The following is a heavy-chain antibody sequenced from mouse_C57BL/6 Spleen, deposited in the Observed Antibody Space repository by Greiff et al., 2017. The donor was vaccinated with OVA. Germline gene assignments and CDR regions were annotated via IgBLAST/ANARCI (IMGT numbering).Heavy chain of an antibody. CDR1: GYTFTSYW. CDR2: IYPGNSDT. V-gene: IGHV1-5*01. J-gene: IGHJ4*01. CDR3: TRWLDYDYDPYAMDY. Sequence: EVQLQQSGTVLARPGASVKMSCKTSGYTFTSYWMHWVKQRPGQGLEWIGAIYPGNSDTSYNQKFKGKAKLTAVTSASTAYMELSSLTNEDSAVYYCTRWLDYDYDPYAMDYWGQGTSVTVSS. D-gene: IGHD2-4*01.